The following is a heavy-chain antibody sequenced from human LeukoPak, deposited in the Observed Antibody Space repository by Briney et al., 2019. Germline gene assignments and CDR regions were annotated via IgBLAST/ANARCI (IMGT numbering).Heavy chain of an antibody. CDR1: GGSISSSSYY. D-gene: IGHD2-2*01. J-gene: IGHJ2*01. CDR3: TVVPAARGNWYFDL. V-gene: IGHV4-39*01. CDR2: IYYSGST. Sequence: SETLSLTCTVSGGSISSSSYYWGWIRQLPGKGLEWIGSIYYSGSTYYNPSLKSRVTISVDTSKNQFSLKLSSVTAADTAVYYCTVVPAARGNWYFDLWGRGTLVTVSS.